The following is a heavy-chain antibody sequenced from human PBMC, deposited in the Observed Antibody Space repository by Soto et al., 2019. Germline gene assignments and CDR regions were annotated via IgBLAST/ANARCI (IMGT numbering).Heavy chain of an antibody. CDR2: INPNSGGT. Sequence: ASVKVSCKASGYTFTGYYMHWVRQAPGQGLEWMGWINPNSGGTNYAQKFQGRVTMTRDTSISTAYMELSRLRSDDTAVYYCARLYYYDSSGPGHWFGPWGKGTLVTVSS. V-gene: IGHV1-2*02. D-gene: IGHD3-22*01. CDR1: GYTFTGYY. J-gene: IGHJ5*02. CDR3: ARLYYYDSSGPGHWFGP.